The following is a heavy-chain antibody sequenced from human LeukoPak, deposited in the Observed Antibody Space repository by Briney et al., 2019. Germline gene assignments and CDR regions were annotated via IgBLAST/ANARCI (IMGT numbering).Heavy chain of an antibody. CDR2: ISSGGTNT. Sequence: HPGGSLRLSCAASGFTFSSYAMNWVRQAPGKGLGWVSVISSGGTNTYYADSVKGRFTISRDNSKNTLYLQMNSLRAEDTAVYYCAGGARRQQPFDYWGQGTLVTVSS. D-gene: IGHD6-13*01. CDR3: AGGARRQQPFDY. J-gene: IGHJ4*02. CDR1: GFTFSSYA. V-gene: IGHV3-23*01.